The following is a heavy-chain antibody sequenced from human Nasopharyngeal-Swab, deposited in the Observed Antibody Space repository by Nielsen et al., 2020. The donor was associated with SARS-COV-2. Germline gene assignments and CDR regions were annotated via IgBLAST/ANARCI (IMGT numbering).Heavy chain of an antibody. CDR2: IIPIFGTA. CDR1: GCTFSSYA. V-gene: IGHV1-69*13. Sequence: SVKVSCKASGCTFSSYAISWVRQAPGQGLEWMGGIIPIFGTANYAQKFQGRVTITADESTSTAYMELSSLRSEDTAVYYCASPRGIGELYGMEVWGQGTTVTVSS. CDR3: ASPRGIGELYGMEV. D-gene: IGHD3-10*01. J-gene: IGHJ6*02.